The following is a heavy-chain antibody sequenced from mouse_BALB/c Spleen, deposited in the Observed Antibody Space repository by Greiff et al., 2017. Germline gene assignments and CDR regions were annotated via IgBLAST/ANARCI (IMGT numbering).Heavy chain of an antibody. D-gene: IGHD4-1*01. CDR1: GFTFNTYA. J-gene: IGHJ4*01. Sequence: EVQGVESGGGLVQPKGSLKLSCAASGFTFNTYAMNWVRQAPGKGLEWVARIRSKSNNYATYYADSVKDRFTISRDDSQSMLYLQMNNLKTEDTAMYYCVRQSQTGTLAMDYWGQGTSVTVSS. V-gene: IGHV10-1*02. CDR3: VRQSQTGTLAMDY. CDR2: IRSKSNNYAT.